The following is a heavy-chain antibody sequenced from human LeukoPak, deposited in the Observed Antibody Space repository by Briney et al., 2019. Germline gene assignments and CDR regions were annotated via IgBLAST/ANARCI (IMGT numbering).Heavy chain of an antibody. CDR2: IIPIFGTA. V-gene: IGHV1-69*05. Sequence: SVKVSCKASGGTFSSYAISWVRQAPGQGLEWMGGIIPIFGTANYAQKFQGRVTITTDESTSTAYMELSSLRSDDTAVYYCARDVGAFDYWGQGTLVTVSS. CDR3: ARDVGAFDY. CDR1: GGTFSSYA. J-gene: IGHJ4*02. D-gene: IGHD3-16*01.